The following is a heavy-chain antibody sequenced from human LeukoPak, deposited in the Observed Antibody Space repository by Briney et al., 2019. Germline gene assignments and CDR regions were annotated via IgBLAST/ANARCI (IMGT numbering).Heavy chain of an antibody. J-gene: IGHJ6*03. V-gene: IGHV1-69*13. CDR2: IIPIFGTA. Sequence: SVKVSCKASGGTFSSYAISWVRQAPGQGLEWMGGIIPIFGTANYAQKFQGRVTITADESTSTAYMELSSLRSEDTAVYYCAKNPIRRRPPSFFGGGGHYYMDVWGKGTTVTVSS. D-gene: IGHD3-10*01. CDR3: AKNPIRRRPPSFFGGGGHYYMDV. CDR1: GGTFSSYA.